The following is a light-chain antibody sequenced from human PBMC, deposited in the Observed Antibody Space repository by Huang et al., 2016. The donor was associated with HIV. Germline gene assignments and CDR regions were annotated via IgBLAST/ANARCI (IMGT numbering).Light chain of an antibody. CDR2: GAS. V-gene: IGKV3-11*01. J-gene: IGKJ4*01. Sequence: VLTHSPATLSLSPVERATLSCRASQSICNYVACYQQKPGQPPRLLIYGASKRATDIPSRFNGTGSGTDFTITISNLEAEDSAVYYCQECDTWPRLALGGGTKVEIK. CDR3: QECDTWPRLA. CDR1: QSICNY.